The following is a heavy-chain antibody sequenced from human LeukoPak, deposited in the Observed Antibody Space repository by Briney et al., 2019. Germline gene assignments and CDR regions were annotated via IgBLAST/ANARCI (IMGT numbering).Heavy chain of an antibody. J-gene: IGHJ5*02. V-gene: IGHV3-33*01. D-gene: IGHD6-19*01. Sequence: PGGSLRLSCAASGFTFSSYGMHWVRQAPGKGLEWVAVIWYDGSNKYYADSVKGRFTISRDNSKNTLYLQMNSQRAEDTAVYYCARDRIAVAGTENWFDPWGQGTLVTVSS. CDR1: GFTFSSYG. CDR2: IWYDGSNK. CDR3: ARDRIAVAGTENWFDP.